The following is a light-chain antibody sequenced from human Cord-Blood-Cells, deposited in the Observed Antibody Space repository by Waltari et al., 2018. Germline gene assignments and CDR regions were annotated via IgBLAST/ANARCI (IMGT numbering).Light chain of an antibody. J-gene: IGLJ1*01. CDR3: CSYAGSSTFYV. CDR1: SSDVGSYNL. Sequence: QSALTQPASVSGSPGQSITISCTGTSSDVGSYNLVSWYQQHPGKAPKHMFYEGSKRPSEVSNRVSGAKTRNTASLSLSGRQAEDEAEYYCCSYAGSSTFYVFGTGTKVTVL. CDR2: EGS. V-gene: IGLV2-23*03.